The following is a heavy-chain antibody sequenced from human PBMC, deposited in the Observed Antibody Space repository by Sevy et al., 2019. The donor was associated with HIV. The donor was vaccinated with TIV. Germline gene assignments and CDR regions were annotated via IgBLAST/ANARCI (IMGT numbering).Heavy chain of an antibody. J-gene: IGHJ4*02. CDR1: AFTFSSYS. V-gene: IGHV3-48*01. CDR3: ARLSGYSSSWSYFDY. D-gene: IGHD6-13*01. Sequence: GGSLRLSCAASAFTFSSYSMNWVRHAPGKGLEWVSYISSSTSTIYYADSVKGRFTISRDNAKNSLYLQMNSLRAEDTAVYYCARLSGYSSSWSYFDYWGQGTLVTVSS. CDR2: ISSSTSTI.